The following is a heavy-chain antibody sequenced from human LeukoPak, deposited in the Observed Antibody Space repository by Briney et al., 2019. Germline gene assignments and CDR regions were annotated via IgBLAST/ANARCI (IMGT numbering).Heavy chain of an antibody. Sequence: ASVKVSCKASGYTFTSYGISWVRPAPGQGLEWMGWISAYNGNTNYAQKLQGRVTMTTDTSTSTAYMELRSLRSDDTAVYYCARPSTPSVWANAFDIWGQGTMVTVSS. CDR2: ISAYNGNT. CDR1: GYTFTSYG. CDR3: ARPSTPSVWANAFDI. D-gene: IGHD3-16*01. J-gene: IGHJ3*02. V-gene: IGHV1-18*01.